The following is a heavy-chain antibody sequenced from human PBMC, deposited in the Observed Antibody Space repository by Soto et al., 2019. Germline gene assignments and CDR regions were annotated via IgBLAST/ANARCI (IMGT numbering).Heavy chain of an antibody. D-gene: IGHD3-10*01. V-gene: IGHV4-34*01. J-gene: IGHJ5*02. CDR1: GGSFSGYY. Sequence: SETLSLTCAVYGGSFSGYYWSWIRQPPGKGLEWIGEINHSGSTNYNPSLKRRVSISVDTSKNKFSLKLSSVTAADTAVYYCARGRAYYYGSGSRYFDPWGQGTLVTVSS. CDR3: ARGRAYYYGSGSRYFDP. CDR2: INHSGST.